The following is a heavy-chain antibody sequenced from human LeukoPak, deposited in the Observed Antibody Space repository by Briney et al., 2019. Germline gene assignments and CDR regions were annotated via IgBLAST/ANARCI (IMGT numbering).Heavy chain of an antibody. CDR2: ISSSSRST. J-gene: IGHJ6*02. V-gene: IGHV3-11*06. Sequence: GGSLRLSCAASGFTFSDYYMSWIRQAPGKGLEWVSYISSSSRSTTYADSVKGRFTISRDNAKSSLYLQMNSLRAEDTAVYYCSSGYESDYFFYYGMDVWGQGTTVTVSS. CDR3: SSGYESDYFFYYGMDV. CDR1: GFTFSDYY. D-gene: IGHD5-12*01.